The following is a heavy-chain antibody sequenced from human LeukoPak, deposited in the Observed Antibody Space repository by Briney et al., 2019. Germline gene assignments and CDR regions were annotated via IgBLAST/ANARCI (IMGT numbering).Heavy chain of an antibody. CDR1: GFTFSTYA. CDR2: FSDRGAGT. CDR3: AKNTNSKPDN. Sequence: GGSLRLSCAASGFTFSTYAMSWVRQAPGKGLEWVSTFSDRGAGTYYADSVKGRFTISRDNSKNTLYLQMNSLRADDTAVYYCAKNTNSKPDNWGQGTLVTVSS. D-gene: IGHD2-8*01. V-gene: IGHV3-23*01. J-gene: IGHJ4*02.